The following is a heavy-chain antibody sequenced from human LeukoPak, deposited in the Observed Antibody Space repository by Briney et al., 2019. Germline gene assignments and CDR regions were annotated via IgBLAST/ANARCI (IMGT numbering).Heavy chain of an antibody. D-gene: IGHD2-2*02. CDR3: AKGTSCYMGGVCYYYGMDV. CDR1: GFTFSSYG. Sequence: GRSLRLSCAASGFTFSSYGMHWVRQAPGKGLEWVAVISYDGSNKYYADSVKGRFTISRDNSKNTLYLQMNSLRAEDTAVYYCAKGTSCYMGGVCYYYGMDVWGQGTTVTVSS. V-gene: IGHV3-30*18. CDR2: ISYDGSNK. J-gene: IGHJ6*02.